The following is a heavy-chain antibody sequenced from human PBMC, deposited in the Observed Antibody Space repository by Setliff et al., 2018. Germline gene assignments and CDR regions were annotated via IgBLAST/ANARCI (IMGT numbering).Heavy chain of an antibody. CDR2: INPDSGDA. D-gene: IGHD2-15*01. Sequence: GASVKVSCKSSGYIFTDYYIHWVRQAPGQGLEWMGWINPDSGDANYGPNFQGWATMTRDTSIDTAYLDLSRLKSDDTAVYYCSRERSRRHCYGGSCDFYYYGLDVWGQGTTGTAP. CDR3: SRERSRRHCYGGSCDFYYYGLDV. V-gene: IGHV1-2*04. J-gene: IGHJ6*02. CDR1: GYIFTDYY.